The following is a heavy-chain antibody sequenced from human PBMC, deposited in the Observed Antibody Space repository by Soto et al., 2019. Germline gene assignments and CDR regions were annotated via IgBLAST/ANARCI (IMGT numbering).Heavy chain of an antibody. D-gene: IGHD3-10*01. Sequence: ASVKVSCKASGYTFASYAISWMRQAPGQGLEWMGWISAYNGNTNYAQKPQGRVTITRDTSASTLFLQMNSLRTEDTATYYCVRGRYGSEIHWGQGTKVTVSS. V-gene: IGHV1-18*01. J-gene: IGHJ4*02. CDR3: VRGRYGSEIH. CDR1: GYTFASYA. CDR2: ISAYNGNT.